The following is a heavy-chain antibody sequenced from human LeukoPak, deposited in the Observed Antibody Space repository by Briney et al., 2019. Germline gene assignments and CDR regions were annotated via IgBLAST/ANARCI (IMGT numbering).Heavy chain of an antibody. D-gene: IGHD5-12*01. CDR3: ATGAGYSYYFDY. J-gene: IGHJ4*02. V-gene: IGHV4-31*03. CDR1: GDSISSGNYY. CDR2: IHYSEST. Sequence: PSQTLSLTCTVSGDSISSGNYYWSWIRQHPGKGLEWIGDIHYSESTYYNPSLKSRVSISIDTSKSQFSMKVSSVTAADTAVYYCATGAGYSYYFDYWGQGTLVTVSS.